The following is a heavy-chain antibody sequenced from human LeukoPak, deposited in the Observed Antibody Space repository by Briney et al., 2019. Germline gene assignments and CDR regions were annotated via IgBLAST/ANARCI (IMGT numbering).Heavy chain of an antibody. CDR2: IIPIFGTA. V-gene: IGHV1-69*13. D-gene: IGHD3-10*01. Sequence: GASVKVSCKASGGTFSSYAISWVRQAPGQGLEWMGGIIPIFGTANYAQKFQGRVTITADESTSTAYMELSSLRSEDTAVYYCARGGAISLVRGDNNWFDPWGQGTLVTVSS. J-gene: IGHJ5*02. CDR3: ARGGAISLVRGDNNWFDP. CDR1: GGTFSSYA.